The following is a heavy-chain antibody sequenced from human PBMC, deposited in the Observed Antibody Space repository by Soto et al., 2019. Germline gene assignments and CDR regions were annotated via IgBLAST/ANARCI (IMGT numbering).Heavy chain of an antibody. CDR2: IYYSGST. Sequence: SETLSLTCTVSGGSISSGDYYWSWIRQPPGKGLEWIGYIYYSGSTYYNPSLKSRVTISVDTSKNQFSLKLSSVTAADTAVYYCARGRGTTMVDYYYYMAVWGKGTTVTVSS. CDR3: ARGRGTTMVDYYYYMAV. CDR1: GGSISSGDYY. V-gene: IGHV4-30-4*01. J-gene: IGHJ6*03. D-gene: IGHD1-1*01.